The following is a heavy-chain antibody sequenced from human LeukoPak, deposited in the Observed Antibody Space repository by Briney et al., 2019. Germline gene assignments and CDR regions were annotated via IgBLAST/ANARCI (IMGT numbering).Heavy chain of an antibody. Sequence: GASVKVSCKASGGTFSSYAISWVRQAPGQGLEWMGGIIPIFGTANYAQKFQGRVTITADKSTSTAYMELSSLRSEDTAVYYCASRVGATWARDAFDIWGQGTMVTVSS. D-gene: IGHD1-26*01. CDR1: GGTFSSYA. CDR2: IIPIFGTA. V-gene: IGHV1-69*06. CDR3: ASRVGATWARDAFDI. J-gene: IGHJ3*02.